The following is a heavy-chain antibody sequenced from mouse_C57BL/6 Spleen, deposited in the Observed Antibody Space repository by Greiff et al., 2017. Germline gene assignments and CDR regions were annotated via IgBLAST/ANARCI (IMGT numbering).Heavy chain of an antibody. Sequence: QVQLQQSGAELVRPGTSVKVSCKASGYSFTNYLIEWVKQRPGQGLEWIGVINPGSGGTNYNEKFKGKATLTADKSSSTAYMQLSSLTSEDSAVYFCARGNYGKQGYFDVWGTGTTVTVSS. D-gene: IGHD2-1*01. V-gene: IGHV1-54*01. CDR1: GYSFTNYL. CDR3: ARGNYGKQGYFDV. CDR2: INPGSGGT. J-gene: IGHJ1*03.